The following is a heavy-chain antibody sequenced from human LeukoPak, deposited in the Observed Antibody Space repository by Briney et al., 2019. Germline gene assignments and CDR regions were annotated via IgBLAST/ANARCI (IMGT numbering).Heavy chain of an antibody. V-gene: IGHV1-69*06. J-gene: IGHJ3*02. CDR2: IIPIFGTA. D-gene: IGHD1-14*01. CDR1: GGTFSSYA. CDR3: ARRNPHDAFDI. Sequence: ASVKVSCKASGGTFSSYAISWVRQAPGQGLEWMGGIIPIFGTANYAQKFQGRVTITADKSTSTAYMELSSLRSEDTAVYYCARRNPHDAFDIWGQGTMVTVSS.